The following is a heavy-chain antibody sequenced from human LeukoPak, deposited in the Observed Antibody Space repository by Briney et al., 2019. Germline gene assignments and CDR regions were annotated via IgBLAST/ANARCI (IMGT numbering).Heavy chain of an antibody. CDR2: ISGSGGST. J-gene: IGHJ4*02. Sequence: GGSLRLSCAASGFTFSSYAMSWVRQAPGRGLEWVSAISGSGGSTYYADSVKGRFTISRDNSKNTLYLQMNSLRAEDTAVYYCAREISGIVVVPAANNFDYWGQGTLVTVSS. V-gene: IGHV3-23*01. CDR1: GFTFSSYA. D-gene: IGHD2-2*01. CDR3: AREISGIVVVPAANNFDY.